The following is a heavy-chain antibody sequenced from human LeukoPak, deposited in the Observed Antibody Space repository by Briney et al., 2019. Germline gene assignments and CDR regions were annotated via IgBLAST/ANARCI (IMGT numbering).Heavy chain of an antibody. CDR3: ARGGPTYDYVWGSYRYPPDY. Sequence: ASVKVSCKASGYTFTSYDINWVRQATGQGLEWMGWMNPNSGNTGYAQKFQGRVTITRNTSISTAYMELSSLRSEDTAVYYGARGGPTYDYVWGSYRYPPDYWGQGTLVTVSS. V-gene: IGHV1-8*03. J-gene: IGHJ4*02. CDR2: MNPNSGNT. CDR1: GYTFTSYD. D-gene: IGHD3-16*02.